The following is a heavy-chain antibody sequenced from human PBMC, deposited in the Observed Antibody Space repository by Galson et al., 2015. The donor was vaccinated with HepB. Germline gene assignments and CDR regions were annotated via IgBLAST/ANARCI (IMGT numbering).Heavy chain of an antibody. CDR3: ARDQDWGSYSLNYYYYGMDV. D-gene: IGHD3-16*01. CDR2: ISAYNGNT. J-gene: IGHJ6*02. CDR1: GYTFTSYG. V-gene: IGHV1-18*04. Sequence: SVKVSCKASGYTFTSYGISWVRQAPGQGLEWMGWISAYNGNTNYAQKLQGRVTMTTDTSTSTAYMELRSLRSDDTAVYYCARDQDWGSYSLNYYYYGMDVWGQGTTVTVSS.